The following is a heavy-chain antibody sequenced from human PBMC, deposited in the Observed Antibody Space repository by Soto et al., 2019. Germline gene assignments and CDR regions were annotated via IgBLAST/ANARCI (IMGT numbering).Heavy chain of an antibody. Sequence: VGSLRLSCAASGFTFSSYSMNWVRQAPVKGLEWVSSISSSSSYIYYADSVKGRFTISRDNAKNSLYLQMNSLRAEDTAVYYCARDRSGSYYNYYYYGMDVWGQGTTVTVSS. J-gene: IGHJ6*02. D-gene: IGHD1-26*01. V-gene: IGHV3-21*01. CDR2: ISSSSSYI. CDR1: GFTFSSYS. CDR3: ARDRSGSYYNYYYYGMDV.